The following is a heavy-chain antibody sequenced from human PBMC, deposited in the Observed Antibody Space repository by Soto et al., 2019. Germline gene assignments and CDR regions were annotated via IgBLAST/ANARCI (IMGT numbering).Heavy chain of an antibody. Sequence: SVKVSCKASGNTFTNFGVTWVRQAPVQGLEWMGWISAYTDDPNYAQKFQGRVTMTIDTSTSTAYLDLRSLTSDDTAVYYCARVIPGAEAWFDPWGQGTLVTVSS. D-gene: IGHD2-2*01. CDR1: GNTFTNFG. CDR3: ARVIPGAEAWFDP. V-gene: IGHV1-18*01. CDR2: ISAYTDDP. J-gene: IGHJ5*02.